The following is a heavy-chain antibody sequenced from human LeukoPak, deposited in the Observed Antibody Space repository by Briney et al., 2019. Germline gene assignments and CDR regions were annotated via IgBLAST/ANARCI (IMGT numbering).Heavy chain of an antibody. CDR3: ASWINNDNY. J-gene: IGHJ4*02. Sequence: GGSLRLSCEASGFTFSSSWMNWVRQAPGKGLEWVANINSDGGEKRYVDSVKGRFTISRDNARNSLYLQMNSLRAEDTAVYYCASWINNDNYWGQGTLVTVSS. D-gene: IGHD1-1*01. CDR2: INSDGGEK. V-gene: IGHV3-7*01. CDR1: GFTFSSSW.